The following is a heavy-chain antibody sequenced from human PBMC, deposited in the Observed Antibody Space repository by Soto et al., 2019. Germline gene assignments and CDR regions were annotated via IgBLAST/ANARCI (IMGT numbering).Heavy chain of an antibody. D-gene: IGHD3-3*01. CDR3: ARGIGDFWSGYYIEYYFDY. Sequence: SVKVSCKASGGTFSSYAISWVRQAPGQGLEWMGGIIPIFGTANYAQKFQGRVTITADESTSTAYMELSSLRSEDTAVYYCARGIGDFWSGYYIEYYFDYWGQGTLVNVSS. V-gene: IGHV1-69*13. CDR2: IIPIFGTA. CDR1: GGTFSSYA. J-gene: IGHJ4*02.